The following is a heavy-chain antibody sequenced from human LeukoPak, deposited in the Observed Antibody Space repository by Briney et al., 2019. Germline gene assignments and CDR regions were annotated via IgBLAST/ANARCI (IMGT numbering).Heavy chain of an antibody. CDR3: ARDGGGSLYGMDV. V-gene: IGHV4-31*03. Sequence: SETLSPTCTVSGGSISSGVYCWSWIRQRPGEGLQWIGYICSSGSAYYNPSLKSRVTMSIDTSNNQFSLKLNSVTAADTAVYYCARDGGGSLYGMDVWGQGTTVTVSS. J-gene: IGHJ6*02. D-gene: IGHD2-15*01. CDR2: ICSSGSA. CDR1: GGSISSGVYC.